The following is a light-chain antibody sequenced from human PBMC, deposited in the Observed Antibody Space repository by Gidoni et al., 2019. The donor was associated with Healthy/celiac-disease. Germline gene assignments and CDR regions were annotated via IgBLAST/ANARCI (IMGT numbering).Light chain of an antibody. CDR3: QQRSNSRA. CDR2: DAS. Sequence: EIVLTQSPATLSLSPGERATLSCRASQSVSSYLAWYQQKPGQAPRLLIYDASNRATGIPARFSGSGSGTDFTLTISSLEPEDFAVYYCQQRSNSRAFXQXTKVEIK. V-gene: IGKV3-11*01. J-gene: IGKJ1*01. CDR1: QSVSSY.